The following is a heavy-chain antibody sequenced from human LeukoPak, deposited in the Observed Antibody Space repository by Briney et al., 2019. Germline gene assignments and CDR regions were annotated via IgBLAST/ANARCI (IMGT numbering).Heavy chain of an antibody. D-gene: IGHD3-22*01. J-gene: IGHJ4*02. CDR1: GYTFTSYG. V-gene: IGHV1-18*01. CDR3: AIPHYDSSGYPIGYFDY. CDR2: ISAYNGNT. Sequence: ASVKVSCKASGYTFTSYGISWVRQAPGQGLEWMGWISAYNGNTNYAQKLQGRVTITTDTSTSTAYMELRSLRSDDTAVYYCAIPHYDSSGYPIGYFDYWGQGTLVTVSS.